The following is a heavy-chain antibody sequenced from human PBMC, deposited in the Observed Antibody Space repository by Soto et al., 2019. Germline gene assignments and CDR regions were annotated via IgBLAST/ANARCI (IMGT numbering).Heavy chain of an antibody. V-gene: IGHV1-18*01. D-gene: IGHD3-22*01. CDR2: ISAHNGDT. Sequence: ASGNVSCKASGYTFTSYCISWVRQAPGQGLEWVGWISAHNGDTRYAQNLQGRITMTTDTFTNTAYMELTSLTSDDTAVYYCARDWSRYYDSSGLMWFYWGQGTLVTVSS. J-gene: IGHJ4*02. CDR1: GYTFTSYC. CDR3: ARDWSRYYDSSGLMWFY.